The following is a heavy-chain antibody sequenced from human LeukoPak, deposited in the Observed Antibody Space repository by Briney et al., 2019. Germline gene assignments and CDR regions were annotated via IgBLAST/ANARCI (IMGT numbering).Heavy chain of an antibody. Sequence: SVKVSCKASGGTFGSYAINWVRQAPGQGLDWMGRIIPILGIANYAQKFQGRVTMTADKSTSTTYMELSSLRSEDTAVYYCATTAGGLWTGFDCWGQGTLVTVSS. V-gene: IGHV1-69*04. CDR1: GGTFGSYA. J-gene: IGHJ4*02. CDR3: ATTAGGLWTGFDC. D-gene: IGHD5-18*01. CDR2: IIPILGIA.